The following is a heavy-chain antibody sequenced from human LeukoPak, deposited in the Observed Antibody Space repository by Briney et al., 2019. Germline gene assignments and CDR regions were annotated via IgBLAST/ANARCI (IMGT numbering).Heavy chain of an antibody. CDR3: ARSYDSSGYYYFDY. J-gene: IGHJ4*02. Sequence: SETLSLTCTVSGGSTSSYYWSWIRQPAGKGLEWIGRIYTSGSTNYNPSLKSRVTMSVDTSKNQFSLKLSSVTAADTAVYYCARSYDSSGYYYFDYWGQGTLVTVSS. CDR1: GGSTSSYY. V-gene: IGHV4-4*07. CDR2: IYTSGST. D-gene: IGHD3-22*01.